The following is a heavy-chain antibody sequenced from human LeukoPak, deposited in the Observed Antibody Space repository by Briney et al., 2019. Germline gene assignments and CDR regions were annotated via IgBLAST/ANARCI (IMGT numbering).Heavy chain of an antibody. CDR2: IKEDGSDK. CDR1: GFTFSNYW. V-gene: IGHV3-7*04. J-gene: IGHJ4*02. CDR3: GREIPGGTTSLEC. D-gene: IGHD1-7*01. Sequence: GGSLRLSCAASGFTFSNYWMSWVRQAPGKGLEWVANIKEDGSDKNYVDSVRGRFTISRDNAKNALYLQMNSLRAEDTAVYYCGREIPGGTTSLECWGQGTVVTVSS.